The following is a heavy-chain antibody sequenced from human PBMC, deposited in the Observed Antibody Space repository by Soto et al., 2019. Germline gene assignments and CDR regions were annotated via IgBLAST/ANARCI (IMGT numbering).Heavy chain of an antibody. V-gene: IGHV4-61*01. CDR1: GDSVSSSSYY. CDR3: ASASEKLLIQPKFDS. J-gene: IGHJ4*02. D-gene: IGHD5-18*01. Sequence: SETLSLTCTVSGDSVSSSSYYWSWIRQPPGKGLEWIGYIYYSGSTNYNPSLKSRVTISVDTSKNQFSLKLSSVTAADTAVYYFASASEKLLIQPKFDSWGQGTLVTVSS. CDR2: IYYSGST.